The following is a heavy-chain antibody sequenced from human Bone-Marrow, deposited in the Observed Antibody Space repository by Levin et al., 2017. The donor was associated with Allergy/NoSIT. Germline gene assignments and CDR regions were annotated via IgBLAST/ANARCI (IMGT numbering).Heavy chain of an antibody. J-gene: IGHJ3*02. Sequence: QAGGSLRLSCAASGFTFSSYWMHWVRQAPGKGLVWVSRINSDGSSTSYADSVKGRFTISRDNAKNTLYLQMNSLRAEDTAVYYCASTRTGLYAFDSWGQGTMVTVSS. CDR1: GFTFSSYW. CDR2: INSDGSST. CDR3: ASTRTGLYAFDS. D-gene: IGHD3-10*01. V-gene: IGHV3-74*01.